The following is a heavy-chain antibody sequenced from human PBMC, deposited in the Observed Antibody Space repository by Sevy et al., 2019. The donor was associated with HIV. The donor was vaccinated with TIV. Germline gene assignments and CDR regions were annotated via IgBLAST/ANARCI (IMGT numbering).Heavy chain of an antibody. D-gene: IGHD6-19*01. V-gene: IGHV3-30*18. CDR3: AKDVGYIVVAGPYYFDY. Sequence: GGSLRLSCAASGFTFSSYGMHWVRQAPGKGLEWVAVISSDGNNRYYANSVKGRFTISRDDSKNTLYLQMNSLRAEDTAVYYCAKDVGYIVVAGPYYFDYWGQGTLVTVSS. CDR2: ISSDGNNR. CDR1: GFTFSSYG. J-gene: IGHJ4*02.